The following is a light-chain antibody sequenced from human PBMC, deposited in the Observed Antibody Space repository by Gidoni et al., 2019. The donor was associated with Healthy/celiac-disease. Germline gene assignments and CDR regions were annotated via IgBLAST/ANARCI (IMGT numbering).Light chain of an antibody. CDR2: EVS. CDR1: SSDVGGYNY. V-gene: IGLV2-8*01. J-gene: IGLJ1*01. CDR3: SSYAGSNNYV. Sequence: QSALTQPPYASGSPGQSVTISCTGTSSDVGGYNYVSWYQQHPGKAPKLMIDEVSKRPSGVPDRFSGSKSGNTASLTVSGLQAEDEADYYCSSYAGSNNYVFGTGTKVTVL.